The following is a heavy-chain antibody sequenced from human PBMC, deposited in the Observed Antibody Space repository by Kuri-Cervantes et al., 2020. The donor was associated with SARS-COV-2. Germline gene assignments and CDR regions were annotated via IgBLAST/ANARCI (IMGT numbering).Heavy chain of an antibody. J-gene: IGHJ3*02. CDR1: VGSISSYY. V-gene: IGHV4-59*12. D-gene: IGHD1-14*01. CDR2: IYYSGST. CDR3: ARRKLGGAFDI. Sequence: GSLRLSCTVSVGSISSYYWSWIRQPPGKGLEWIGYIYYSGSTNYNPSLKSRVTISVDTSKNQFSLKLSSVTAADTAVYYCARRKLGGAFDIWGQGTMVTVSS.